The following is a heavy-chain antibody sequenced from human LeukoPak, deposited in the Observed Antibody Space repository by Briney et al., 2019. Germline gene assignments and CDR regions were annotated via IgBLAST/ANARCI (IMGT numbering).Heavy chain of an antibody. CDR3: ARVDAFDL. CDR2: ISSSSSYI. J-gene: IGHJ3*01. Sequence: PGGSLRLSCAASGFIFSNYVMRWVRQAPGKGLEWVSYISSSSSYIYYADSVKGRFTISRDNAKNSLYLQMNSLRAEDTAVYYCARVDAFDLWGQGTMVTVSS. V-gene: IGHV3-21*01. CDR1: GFIFSNYV.